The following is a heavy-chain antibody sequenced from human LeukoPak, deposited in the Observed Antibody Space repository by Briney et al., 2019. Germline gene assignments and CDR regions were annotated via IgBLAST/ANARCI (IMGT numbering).Heavy chain of an antibody. CDR2: TRNKANSYTT. J-gene: IGHJ3*02. CDR3: ATVSLTYYYDSSGYDAFDI. D-gene: IGHD3-22*01. V-gene: IGHV3-72*01. CDR1: GFTFSDHY. Sequence: GGSLRLSCAASGFTFSDHYMDWVRQAPGKGLEWVGRTRNKANSYTTEYAASVKGRFTISRDDSKNSLYLQMNSLKTEETAVYYCATVSLTYYYDSSGYDAFDIWGQGTMVTVSS.